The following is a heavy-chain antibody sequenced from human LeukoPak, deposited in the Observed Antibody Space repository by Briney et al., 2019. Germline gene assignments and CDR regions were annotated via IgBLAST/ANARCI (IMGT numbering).Heavy chain of an antibody. CDR2: VSGSGGST. Sequence: GGSLRLSCAASGFTFSSYVMSWVRQAPGKGLEWVATVSGSGGSTNYAASVKGRFIISRDNAKNSLYLQMNSLRAEDTAVYYCARVLWFGELLDYWGQGTLVTVSS. CDR3: ARVLWFGELLDY. J-gene: IGHJ4*02. V-gene: IGHV3-23*01. CDR1: GFTFSSYV. D-gene: IGHD3-10*01.